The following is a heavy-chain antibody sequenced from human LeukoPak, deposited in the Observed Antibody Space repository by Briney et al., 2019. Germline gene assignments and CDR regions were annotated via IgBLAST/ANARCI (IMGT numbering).Heavy chain of an antibody. CDR2: ISAYNGNT. V-gene: IGHV1-18*01. D-gene: IGHD3-22*01. Sequence: ASVKVSCKASGYTFTSYGISWVRQAPGQGLEWTGWISAYNGNTNYAQKLQGRVTMTTDTSTSTAYMELRSLRSDDTAVYYCARLPPDYYDSSGYYGSYFDYWGQGTLVTVSS. CDR1: GYTFTSYG. CDR3: ARLPPDYYDSSGYYGSYFDY. J-gene: IGHJ4*02.